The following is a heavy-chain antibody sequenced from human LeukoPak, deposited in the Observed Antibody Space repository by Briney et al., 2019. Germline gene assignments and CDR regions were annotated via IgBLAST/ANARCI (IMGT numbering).Heavy chain of an antibody. J-gene: IGHJ4*02. D-gene: IGHD2-15*01. Sequence: PGGSLRLSCAASDFTFSSFTMNWARQVPGKGLEWISYISLGNSTMFYADSVKGRFTISRDNAKNSLYLQMNSLRDDDTAVYYCARVGNGRSWDYWGQGTLVSVSS. CDR2: ISLGNSTM. V-gene: IGHV3-48*02. CDR1: DFTFSSFT. CDR3: ARVGNGRSWDY.